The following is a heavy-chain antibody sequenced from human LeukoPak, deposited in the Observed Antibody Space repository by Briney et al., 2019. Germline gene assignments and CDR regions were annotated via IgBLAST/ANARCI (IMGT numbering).Heavy chain of an antibody. Sequence: GGSLRLSCAASGFTFSSYWMSWVRQAPGKGLEWMANIKQDGSEKYYVDSVKGRFNISRDNAKNSLYLQMNSLRAEDTAVYYCARVVVVVAATGYYYYVDVWGKGTTVTVSS. V-gene: IGHV3-7*01. CDR1: GFTFSSYW. D-gene: IGHD2-15*01. CDR2: IKQDGSEK. CDR3: ARVVVVVAATGYYYYVDV. J-gene: IGHJ6*03.